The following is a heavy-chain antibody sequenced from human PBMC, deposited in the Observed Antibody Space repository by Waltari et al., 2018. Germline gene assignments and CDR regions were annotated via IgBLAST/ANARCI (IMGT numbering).Heavy chain of an antibody. D-gene: IGHD2-2*01. CDR2: IIPILGIA. CDR3: ASSLLVPAAMVYHYYGMDV. V-gene: IGHV1-69*10. Sequence: QVQLVQSGAEVKKPGSSVKVSCKASGGTFSRYAISWVRQAPGHRLEWMGGIIPILGIANYAQKFQGRVTITADKSTSTAYMELSSLRSEDTAVYYCASSLLVPAAMVYHYYGMDVWGQGTTVTVSS. CDR1: GGTFSRYA. J-gene: IGHJ6*02.